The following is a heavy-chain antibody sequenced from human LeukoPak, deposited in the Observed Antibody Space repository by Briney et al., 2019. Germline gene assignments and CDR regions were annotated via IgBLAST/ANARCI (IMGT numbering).Heavy chain of an antibody. V-gene: IGHV4-61*02. J-gene: IGHJ5*02. D-gene: IGHD5-24*01. Sequence: PSETLSLTCTVSGGSISSGSYYWSWIRQPAGKGLEWIGRIHTSGSTNYNPSLKSRVTISVDTSKNQFSLKLSSVTAADTAVYYCARDVSRWPTRGTGFDPWGQGTLVTVSS. CDR3: ARDVSRWPTRGTGFDP. CDR1: GGSISSGSYY. CDR2: IHTSGST.